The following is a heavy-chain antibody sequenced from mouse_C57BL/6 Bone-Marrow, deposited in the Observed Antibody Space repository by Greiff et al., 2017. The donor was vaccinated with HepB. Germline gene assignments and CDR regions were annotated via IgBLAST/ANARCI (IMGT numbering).Heavy chain of an antibody. Sequence: VQLQQSGPELVKPGASVKISCKASGYAFSSSWMNWVKQRPGKGLEWIGRIYPGDGDTNYNGKFKGKATLTADKSSSTAYMQLSSLTSEGSAVYFCARLAGYWGQGATLTVSS. CDR1: GYAFSSSW. CDR3: ARLAGY. J-gene: IGHJ2*01. CDR2: IYPGDGDT. V-gene: IGHV1-82*01.